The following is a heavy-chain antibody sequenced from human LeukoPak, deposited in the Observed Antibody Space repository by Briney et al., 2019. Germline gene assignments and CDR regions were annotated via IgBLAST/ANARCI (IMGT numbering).Heavy chain of an antibody. CDR1: GFTFSDYY. CDR3: ARLSGLEGKRDYYYYGMDV. Sequence: GGSLRLSCAASGFTFSDYYMSWIRQAPGKGLEWVSYISSSGSTIYYADSVKGRFTISRDNAKNSLYLQMNSLRAEDTAVYYCARLSGLEGKRDYYYYGMDVWGQGTTVTVSS. V-gene: IGHV3-11*01. D-gene: IGHD1-26*01. CDR2: ISSSGSTI. J-gene: IGHJ6*02.